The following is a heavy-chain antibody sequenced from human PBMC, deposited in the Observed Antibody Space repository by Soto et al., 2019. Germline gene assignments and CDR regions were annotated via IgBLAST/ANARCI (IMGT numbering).Heavy chain of an antibody. CDR2: INPSGGST. V-gene: IGHV1-46*01. CDR3: ARGYCTNGVCGSYGMDV. CDR1: GYTFTSYY. J-gene: IGHJ6*02. D-gene: IGHD2-8*01. Sequence: GPSVKVSCKASGYTFTSYYMHWVRQAPGQGLEWMGIINPSGGSTSYAQKFQGRVTMTRDTSTSTVYMELSSLRSEDTAVYYCARGYCTNGVCGSYGMDVWGQGTTVTVSS.